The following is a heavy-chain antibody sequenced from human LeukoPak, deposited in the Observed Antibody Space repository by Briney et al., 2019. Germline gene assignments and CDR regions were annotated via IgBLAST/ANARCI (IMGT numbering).Heavy chain of an antibody. CDR1: GFIFSSYE. J-gene: IGHJ4*02. Sequence: GGSLRLSCEASGFIFSSYEMNWVRQAPGKGLEWVSYISTTGTTIYYSDSVRGRFTSARDNARNSLFLQMSSLRAEDTAVYYCARGRRDGYNYWGQGTLVTVSS. D-gene: IGHD5-24*01. CDR2: ISTTGTTI. V-gene: IGHV3-48*03. CDR3: ARGRRDGYNY.